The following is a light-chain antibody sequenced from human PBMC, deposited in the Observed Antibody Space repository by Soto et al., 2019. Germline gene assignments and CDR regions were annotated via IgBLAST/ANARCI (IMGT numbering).Light chain of an antibody. V-gene: IGKV3-15*01. CDR1: QTVSRSY. J-gene: IGKJ1*01. CDR3: QQYNNWLWT. CDR2: GAS. Sequence: TQSPGTLSLSQGQSDTLSCRASQTVSRSYFVWYQQKHGQAPRPLIYGASTRATGIPARFSGSGYGTEFNLTISSLQSEDFAVYYCQQYNNWLWTFGQGTKVDIK.